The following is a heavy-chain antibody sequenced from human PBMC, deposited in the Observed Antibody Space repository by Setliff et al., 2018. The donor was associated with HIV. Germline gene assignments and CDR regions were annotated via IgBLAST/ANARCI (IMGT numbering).Heavy chain of an antibody. CDR2: VDPEDGET. V-gene: IGHV1-2*06. CDR3: ASVFYDFWSASYSNIDY. CDR1: GYTFTDYY. J-gene: IGHJ4*02. D-gene: IGHD3-3*01. Sequence: SVKVSCKASGYTFTDYYMHWVQQDPGKGLEWMGRVDPEDGETIYAQEFQGRVSMTWDSSISTAYMDLSRLKSDDTAVYYCASVFYDFWSASYSNIDYWGQGTLVTVSS.